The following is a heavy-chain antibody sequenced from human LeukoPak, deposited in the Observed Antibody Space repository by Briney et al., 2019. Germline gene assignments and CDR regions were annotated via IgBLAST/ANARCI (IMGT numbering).Heavy chain of an antibody. CDR3: ARHRFGGFYYFDY. CDR2: IYYSGST. J-gene: IGHJ4*02. CDR1: GGSISSSSYF. V-gene: IGHV4-39*01. D-gene: IGHD3-10*01. Sequence: SETLCLTCTASGGSISSSSYFWGWIRQPPGKGLEWIGSIYYSGSTYYNPSLKSRVTISVDTSKNQFPLMLTSVTASDTAVYYCARHRFGGFYYFDYWGQGTLVTVSS.